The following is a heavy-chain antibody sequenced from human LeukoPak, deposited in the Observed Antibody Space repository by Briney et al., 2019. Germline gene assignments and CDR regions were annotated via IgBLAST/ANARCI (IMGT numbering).Heavy chain of an antibody. V-gene: IGHV4-61*01. Sequence: SSETLSLTCPVSGDSVTSSSYYWKWIRQPPGEGLEWIGYIYYTGSTNYNPSLKSRVTISVDTSNSQFSLRLSSVSAADTAVYYCARSSYYDISLRAFDIWGQGAMVIVSS. CDR2: IYYTGST. CDR3: ARSSYYDISLRAFDI. J-gene: IGHJ3*02. CDR1: GDSVTSSSYY. D-gene: IGHD3-22*01.